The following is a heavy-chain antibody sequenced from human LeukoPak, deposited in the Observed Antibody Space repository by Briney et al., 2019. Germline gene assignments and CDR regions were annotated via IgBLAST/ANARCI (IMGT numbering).Heavy chain of an antibody. J-gene: IGHJ4*02. CDR2: IYSGGST. Sequence: SETLSLTCTVSGGSISTSSYSWGWIRQPPGKGLEWIGSIYSGGSTYYSPSLKSRVTFSVDTSNNQFSLKLNSLTAADTALYFCARQVYRGSGHSSGYYGPYFDYSGQGTLVTVSS. CDR1: GGSISTSSYS. CDR3: ARQVYRGSGHSSGYYGPYFDY. V-gene: IGHV4-39*01. D-gene: IGHD3-22*01.